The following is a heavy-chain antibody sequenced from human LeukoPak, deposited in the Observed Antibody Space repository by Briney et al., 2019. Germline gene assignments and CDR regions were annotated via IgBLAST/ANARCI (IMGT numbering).Heavy chain of an antibody. D-gene: IGHD3-16*02. V-gene: IGHV1-46*01. Sequence: ASVKVSCKASGYTFTSYYMHWVRQAPGQGLEWMGIINPSGGSTSYAQKFQGRVTMTRDTSISTAYMELSRLRSDDTAVYYCARDLPYDYVWGSYRYTIASWFDPWGQGTLVTVSS. CDR3: ARDLPYDYVWGSYRYTIASWFDP. CDR2: INPSGGST. J-gene: IGHJ5*02. CDR1: GYTFTSYY.